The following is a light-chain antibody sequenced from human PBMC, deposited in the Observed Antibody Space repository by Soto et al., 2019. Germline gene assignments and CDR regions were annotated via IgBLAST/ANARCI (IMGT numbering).Light chain of an antibody. CDR3: AEWDDSLNGVL. V-gene: IGLV1-44*01. Sequence: QSVLTQPPSASGTPGQRVTISCSGSSSNIGSNPVHWYQQVPGTAPKLLIHNNNQRPSGVPARFSGSKSGTSASLAISGLQSEDEADYYCAEWDDSLNGVLFGGGTKLTVL. J-gene: IGLJ2*01. CDR2: NNN. CDR1: SSNIGSNP.